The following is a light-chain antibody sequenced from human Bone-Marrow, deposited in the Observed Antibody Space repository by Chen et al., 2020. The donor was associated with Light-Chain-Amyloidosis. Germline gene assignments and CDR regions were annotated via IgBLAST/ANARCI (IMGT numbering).Light chain of an antibody. J-gene: IGKJ2*04. CDR3: QQLNSYPSS. CDR2: AAS. Sequence: DIQLTQSPSFLSASVGDRVTITCRASQGISSYLAWYQQKPGKAPKLLIYAASTLQSGVPSRFSGSGSGTEFTLTISSLQPEDFATYYCQQLNSYPSSFDQGTKLEIK. V-gene: IGKV1-9*01. CDR1: QGISSY.